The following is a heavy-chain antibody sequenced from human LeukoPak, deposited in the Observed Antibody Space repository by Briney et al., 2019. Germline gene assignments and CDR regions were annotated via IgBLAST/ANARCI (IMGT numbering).Heavy chain of an antibody. CDR2: IKQDGTAK. J-gene: IGHJ3*01. D-gene: IGHD2-15*01. V-gene: IGHV3-7*01. Sequence: PGGSLRLSCVASGFTASSYWMSWVRQAPGKGLEGVANIKQDGTAKYYVDSVKGRFAITRDSAENSVYLWMSNLRVEDTAVYYCATYSQRVADSFAPWGQGTMVTVSS. CDR1: GFTASSYW. CDR3: ATYSQRVADSFAP.